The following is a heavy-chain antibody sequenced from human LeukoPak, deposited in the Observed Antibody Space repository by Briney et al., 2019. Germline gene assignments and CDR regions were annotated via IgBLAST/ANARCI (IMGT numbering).Heavy chain of an antibody. Sequence: GGSLRLSCTASGFTFRDYYVTWSRQAPGKGLEWGSYIRSTGSSTAYADSVKGRFAISRDNAKNSLYLQMNGLRVEDTAIYYCARVYYASWSGQPLSQHWLDPWGQGTLVTVSS. CDR1: GFTFRDYY. D-gene: IGHD3-3*01. CDR3: ARVYYASWSGQPLSQHWLDP. CDR2: IRSTGSST. V-gene: IGHV3-11*04. J-gene: IGHJ5*02.